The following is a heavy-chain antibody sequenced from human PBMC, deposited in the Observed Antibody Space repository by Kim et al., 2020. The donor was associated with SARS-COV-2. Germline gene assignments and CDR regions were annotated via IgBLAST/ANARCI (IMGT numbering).Heavy chain of an antibody. CDR2: ISAYNGNT. CDR3: AIEELWGFGELFGVSGFDP. J-gene: IGHJ5*02. CDR1: GYTFTSYG. D-gene: IGHD3-10*01. V-gene: IGHV1-18*01. Sequence: ASVKVSCKASGYTFTSYGISWVRQAPGQGLEWMGWISAYNGNTNYAQKLQGRVTMTTDTSTSTAYMELRSLRSDDTAVYYCAIEELWGFGELFGVSGFDPWGQGTLVTVSS.